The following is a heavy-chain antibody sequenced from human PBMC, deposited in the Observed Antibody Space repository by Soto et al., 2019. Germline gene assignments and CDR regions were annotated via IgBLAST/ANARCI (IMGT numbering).Heavy chain of an antibody. D-gene: IGHD6-6*01. CDR1: GFTFDDYA. V-gene: IGHV3-9*01. CDR3: AKDGGIAARLRYLSLGGLDP. Sequence: EVQLVESGGGLVQPGRSLRLSCAASGFTFDDYAMLWVRQAPGKGLEWVSGISWNSGSIGYADSVKGRFTISRDNAKNSLYLQMNSLRAEDTALYYCAKDGGIAARLRYLSLGGLDPWGQGTLVTVSS. J-gene: IGHJ5*02. CDR2: ISWNSGSI.